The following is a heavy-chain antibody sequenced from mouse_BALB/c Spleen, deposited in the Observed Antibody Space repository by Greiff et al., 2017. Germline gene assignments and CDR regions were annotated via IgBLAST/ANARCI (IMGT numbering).Heavy chain of an antibody. Sequence: VKLMESGAELAKPGASVKMSCKASGYTFTSYWMHWVKQRPGQGLEWIGYINPSTGYTEYNQKFKDKATLTADKSSSTAYMQLSSLTSEDSAVYYCAREDYYGRGTFSFAYWGQGTLVTVSA. CDR3: AREDYYGRGTFSFAY. D-gene: IGHD1-1*01. CDR1: GYTFTSYW. J-gene: IGHJ3*01. CDR2: INPSTGYT. V-gene: IGHV1-7*01.